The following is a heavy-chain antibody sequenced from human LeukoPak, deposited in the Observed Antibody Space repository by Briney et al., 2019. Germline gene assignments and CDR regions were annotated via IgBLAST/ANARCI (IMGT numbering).Heavy chain of an antibody. CDR1: GFTFSNYE. CDR3: ARGCRYGYDY. CDR2: ISSSGGSI. V-gene: IGHV3-48*03. Sequence: GGSLRLSCAASGFTFSNYEINWVRQAPGKGLEWVSYISSSGGSIYYADSVKGRFTISRDNAKNSLYLQMNSLRAEDTAVYYCARGCRYGYDYWGQGTLVTVSS. D-gene: IGHD5-18*01. J-gene: IGHJ4*02.